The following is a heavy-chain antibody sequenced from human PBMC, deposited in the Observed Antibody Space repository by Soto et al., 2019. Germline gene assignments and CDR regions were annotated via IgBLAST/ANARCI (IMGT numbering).Heavy chain of an antibody. CDR1: GGSISSYY. D-gene: IGHD4-17*01. Sequence: QVQLQESGPGLVKPSETLSLTCTVSGGSISSYYWSWIRQPPGKGLEWIGYIYYSGSTNYNPSLKSRVTISVDTSKNQFSLKLSSVTAADTAVYYCARGDLNDYGDSYYYYGMDVWGQGTTVTVSS. J-gene: IGHJ6*02. CDR2: IYYSGST. V-gene: IGHV4-59*01. CDR3: ARGDLNDYGDSYYYYGMDV.